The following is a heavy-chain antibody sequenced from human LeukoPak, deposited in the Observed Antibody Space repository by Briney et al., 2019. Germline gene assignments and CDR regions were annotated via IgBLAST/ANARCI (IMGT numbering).Heavy chain of an antibody. CDR2: IYYSGST. J-gene: IGHJ4*02. D-gene: IGHD6-19*01. CDR1: GGSISSYY. Sequence: SETLSLTCTVSGGSISSYYWSWIRQPPGKGLEWIGYIYYSGSTNYNPSLKSRVTISVDTSKNQFSLKLSSVTAADTAVYYCARVGVAGTFRHFDYWGQGALVTVSS. V-gene: IGHV4-59*01. CDR3: ARVGVAGTFRHFDY.